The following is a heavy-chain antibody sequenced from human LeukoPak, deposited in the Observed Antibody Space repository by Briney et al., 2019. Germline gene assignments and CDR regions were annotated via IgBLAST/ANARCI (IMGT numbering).Heavy chain of an antibody. CDR3: ARSLSTTGLR. CDR2: INYSGNT. Sequence: SETMSLTCTFADGSVSSSDYYWGWIRQPPGKWLEWIGSINYSGNTYYNPSLKNRVTISVDTSKNQFSVELSSVTAADTAVYYCARSLSTTGLRWGQGTLVTVSS. J-gene: IGHJ4*02. V-gene: IGHV4-39*01. CDR1: DGSVSSSDYY. D-gene: IGHD1-1*01.